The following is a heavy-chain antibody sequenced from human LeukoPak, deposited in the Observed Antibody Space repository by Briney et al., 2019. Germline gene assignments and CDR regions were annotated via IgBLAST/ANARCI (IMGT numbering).Heavy chain of an antibody. J-gene: IGHJ3*02. CDR2: IYYSGST. Sequence: SETLSPTCTVSGGSISSGDYYWSWIRQPPGKGLEWIGYIYYSGSTYYNPSLKSRVTISVDTSKNQFSLKLSSVTAADTAVYYCARYCSGGSCYSGDAFDIWGQGTMVTVSS. D-gene: IGHD2-15*01. V-gene: IGHV4-30-4*01. CDR1: GGSISSGDYY. CDR3: ARYCSGGSCYSGDAFDI.